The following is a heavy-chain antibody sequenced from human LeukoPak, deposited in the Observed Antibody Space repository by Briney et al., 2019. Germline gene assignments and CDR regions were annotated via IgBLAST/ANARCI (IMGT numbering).Heavy chain of an antibody. CDR2: SSAYNGNT. Sequence: ASVKVSCKASGYTFTGYGISWVRQAPGQGLEWMGWSSAYNGNTNYAQKLQGRVTMTTDTSTSTAYMELRSLRSGDTAVYYCARTTIAAADPWGQGTLVTASS. V-gene: IGHV1-18*01. D-gene: IGHD6-13*01. CDR1: GYTFTGYG. CDR3: ARTTIAAADP. J-gene: IGHJ5*02.